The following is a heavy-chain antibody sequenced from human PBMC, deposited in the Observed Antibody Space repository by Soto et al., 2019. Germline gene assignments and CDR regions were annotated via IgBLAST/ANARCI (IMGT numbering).Heavy chain of an antibody. V-gene: IGHV4-59*08. CDR3: ARHFSVDYFDY. J-gene: IGHJ4*02. CDR2: IYDSGST. Sequence: PSETLSLTCTVSGGSISSSYWSWIRQPPGKGLEWIGYIYDSGSTYYNSSLKSRVTMSVDTSKNQFSLKLSSVTAADTAVYYCARHFSVDYFDYWGQGALVTVS. CDR1: GGSISSSY.